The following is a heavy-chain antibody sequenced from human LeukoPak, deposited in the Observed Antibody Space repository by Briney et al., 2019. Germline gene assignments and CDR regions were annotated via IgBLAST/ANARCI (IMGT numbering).Heavy chain of an antibody. CDR2: ISSSSSYI. D-gene: IGHD3-3*01. Sequence: PGGSLRLSCAASGFTFSSYSMNWVRQAPGKGLEWVSSISSSSSYIYYADSVKGRFTISRDNSQKTVSLQVNNLRTEDTALYYCAKTSLSDASGQYYYMDVWGKGTTVTVSS. J-gene: IGHJ6*03. CDR1: GFTFSSYS. V-gene: IGHV3-21*01. CDR3: AKTSLSDASGQYYYMDV.